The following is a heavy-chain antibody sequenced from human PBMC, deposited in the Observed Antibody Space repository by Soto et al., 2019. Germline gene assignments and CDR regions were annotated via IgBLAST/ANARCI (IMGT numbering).Heavy chain of an antibody. CDR3: AMRGEIAVAGTPPFDY. CDR2: IYYSGST. Sequence: QLQLQESGPGLVKPSETLSLTCTVSGGSISSSSYYWGWIRQPPGKGLEWIGSIYYSGSTYYNPSLKRRVTVSVDTSKNQFSVKRSSVTAADSAVYYCAMRGEIAVAGTPPFDYWGQGPLVTVSS. D-gene: IGHD6-19*01. V-gene: IGHV4-39*01. CDR1: GGSISSSSYY. J-gene: IGHJ4*02.